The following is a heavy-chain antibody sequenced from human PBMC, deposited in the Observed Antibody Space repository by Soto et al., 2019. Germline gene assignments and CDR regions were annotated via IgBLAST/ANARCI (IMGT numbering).Heavy chain of an antibody. CDR3: ARGDWMDY. CDR1: TYTFTNYA. J-gene: IGHJ4*02. CDR2: ISTYDGNT. V-gene: IGHV1-18*01. Sequence: QVPLVQSEAEVKKPGASMKVSCKASTYTFTNYAINWVRQAPGQGLEWMGRISTYDGNTNYAQKLQGRVTMITDTFTSTAYMELRSLTSDDTAVYYCARGDWMDYWGQGTLVTVSS. D-gene: IGHD1-1*01.